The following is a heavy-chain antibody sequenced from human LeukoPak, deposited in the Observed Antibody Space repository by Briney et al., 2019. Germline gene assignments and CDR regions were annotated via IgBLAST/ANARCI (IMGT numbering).Heavy chain of an antibody. CDR2: IKQDGSEK. CDR1: GFTFNSYW. V-gene: IGHV3-7*03. Sequence: GGSLRLSCAASGFTFNSYWMSWVRQAPGKGLEWVANIKQDGSEKYYVDSVKGRFTISRDNAKNSLYLQMNSLRAEDTAVYYCARAHTSWTYYIDYWGQGTLVTVSS. D-gene: IGHD1-26*01. J-gene: IGHJ4*02. CDR3: ARAHTSWTYYIDY.